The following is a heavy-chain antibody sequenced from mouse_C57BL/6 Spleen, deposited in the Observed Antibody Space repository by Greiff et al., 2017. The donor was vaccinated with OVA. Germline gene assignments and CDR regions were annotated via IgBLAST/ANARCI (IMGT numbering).Heavy chain of an antibody. V-gene: IGHV1-22*01. CDR1: GYTFTDYN. CDR2: INPKNGGT. Sequence: EVQLQQSGPELVKPGASVKMSCKASGYTFTDYNMHWVKQSHGKSLEWIGYINPKNGGTSYNQKFKGKATLTVNKSSSTAYMELRSLTSDDSAVYYCAWVVANYFDYWGQGTTLTVSS. J-gene: IGHJ2*01. D-gene: IGHD1-1*01. CDR3: AWVVANYFDY.